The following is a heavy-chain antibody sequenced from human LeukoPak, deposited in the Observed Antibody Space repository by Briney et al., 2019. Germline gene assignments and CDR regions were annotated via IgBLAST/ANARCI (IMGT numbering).Heavy chain of an antibody. CDR3: AREKYDILAGYSPSDYGMDV. CDR2: INHSGST. CDR1: GGSFSGYY. D-gene: IGHD3-9*01. J-gene: IGHJ6*04. Sequence: PSETLSLTCAVYGGSFSGYYWSWLRQPPGKGLEWIGEINHSGSTNYNPSLKSGVSISVDTSKNQFSLKLSSVPAADPAVYYCAREKYDILAGYSPSDYGMDVWGKGTTVTVSS. V-gene: IGHV4-34*01.